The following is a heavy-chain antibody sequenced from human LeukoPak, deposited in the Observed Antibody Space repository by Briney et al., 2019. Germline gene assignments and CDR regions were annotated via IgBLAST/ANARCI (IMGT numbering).Heavy chain of an antibody. D-gene: IGHD1-26*01. CDR3: ARFASGSYYGLDY. CDR2: ISSSSSYI. Sequence: GGSLRLSCAASGFTFSSYSINWVRQAPGKGLEWVSSISSSSSYIYYADSVKGRFTISRDNAKNSLYLQMNSLRAEDTAVYYCARFASGSYYGLDYWGQGTLVTVPS. CDR1: GFTFSSYS. V-gene: IGHV3-21*01. J-gene: IGHJ4*02.